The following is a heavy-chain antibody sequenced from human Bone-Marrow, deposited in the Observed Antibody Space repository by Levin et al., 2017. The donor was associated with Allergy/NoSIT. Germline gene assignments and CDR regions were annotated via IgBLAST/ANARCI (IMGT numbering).Heavy chain of an antibody. CDR3: ARETELRAHNWKDEAAFDI. Sequence: ASETLSLTCTVSGASVSSGTYYWSWIRQPAGKGLEWIGRISSSGNTNYNPSLKSRVTISKDTSKNQFSLNLSSVTAEDTALYYCARETELRAHNWKDEAAFDIWGRGTMVTVSS. CDR2: ISSSGNT. J-gene: IGHJ3*02. CDR1: GASVSSGTYY. D-gene: IGHD1-1*01. V-gene: IGHV4-61*02.